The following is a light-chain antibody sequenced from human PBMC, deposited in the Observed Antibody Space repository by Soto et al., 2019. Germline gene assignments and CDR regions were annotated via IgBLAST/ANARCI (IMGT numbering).Light chain of an antibody. CDR2: AAS. CDR1: QGIRTF. Sequence: DIQMTQSPSSLSASVGDRVTITCRASQGIRTFLNWYQQKPGKAPQLLIYAASSLQSGVPSRFSGSGSWTDFTLTINSLQPEDFASYYCQQSYSTPRTFGQGTKVEIK. V-gene: IGKV1-39*01. CDR3: QQSYSTPRT. J-gene: IGKJ1*01.